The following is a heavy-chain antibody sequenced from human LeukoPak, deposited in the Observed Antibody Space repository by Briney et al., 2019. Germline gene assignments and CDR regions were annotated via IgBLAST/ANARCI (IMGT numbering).Heavy chain of an antibody. V-gene: IGHV4-38-2*02. CDR1: GYSISSGYY. Sequence: SETLSLTCAVSGYSISSGYYWGWIRQPPGKGLEWIGSIYHSGSTYYNPSLKSRVTISVDTSKNQFSLKLSSVTTADTAVYYCAREEFDYWGQGTLVTVSS. CDR3: AREEFDY. CDR2: IYHSGST. J-gene: IGHJ4*02.